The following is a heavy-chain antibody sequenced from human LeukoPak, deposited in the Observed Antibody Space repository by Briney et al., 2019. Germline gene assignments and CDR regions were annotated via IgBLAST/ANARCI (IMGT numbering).Heavy chain of an antibody. CDR2: ISSSSSYI. D-gene: IGHD6-13*01. Sequence: GGSLRLSCAASGFTFSSYSMNWVRQAPGKGLEWVSSISSSSSYIYYADSVKGRFTISRDNAKNSLYLQMNSLRAEDTAVYCCARYHSSSWYYNYWGQGTLVTVPS. V-gene: IGHV3-21*01. CDR3: ARYHSSSWYYNY. CDR1: GFTFSSYS. J-gene: IGHJ4*02.